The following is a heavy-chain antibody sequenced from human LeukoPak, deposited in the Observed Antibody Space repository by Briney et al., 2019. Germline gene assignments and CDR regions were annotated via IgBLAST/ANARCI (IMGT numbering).Heavy chain of an antibody. J-gene: IGHJ4*02. Sequence: GGSLRLSCTASGFTFSGHWIHWVRQPPGMGLVWVSRINERGTDSMYAESVKGRFTIPRDNAKNTVYLQMNSLRAEDTAVYYCVRDETLWTLDWWGQGTLVSVSS. D-gene: IGHD1-1*01. CDR2: INERGTDS. CDR1: GFTFSGHW. CDR3: VRDETLWTLDW. V-gene: IGHV3-74*03.